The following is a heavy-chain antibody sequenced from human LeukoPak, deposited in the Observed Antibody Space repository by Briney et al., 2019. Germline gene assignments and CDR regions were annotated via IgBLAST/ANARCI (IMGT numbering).Heavy chain of an antibody. V-gene: IGHV1-18*01. CDR3: ARDHDSCPGGYCSTTTYSYYMDV. D-gene: IGHD2-2*01. CDR1: GFTFTSYG. CDR2: ISAYNGNT. Sequence: GRSLRLSCAASGFTFTSYGISWVRQPPAQGLEWMGWISAYNGNTNYAQKLQGRVTMTTDTSTSTAYMELRSLRSDDTAVYYCARDHDSCPGGYCSTTTYSYYMDVWGKGTTVTVSS. J-gene: IGHJ6*03.